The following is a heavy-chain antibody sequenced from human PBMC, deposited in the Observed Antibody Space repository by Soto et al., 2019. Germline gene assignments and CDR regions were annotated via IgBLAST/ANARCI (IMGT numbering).Heavy chain of an antibody. CDR1: GYSFTTYG. Sequence: QVQLVQSGAEVKQPGASVKVSCKASGYSFTTYGISWVRQAPGQGLEWMGWISDYNGKTNYGQKFQGRVTMTTDTSTRTAYMELRSLTSDDTAVYFCARDLGAVGDTHYGFDPWGQGTLVTVSS. J-gene: IGHJ5*02. CDR3: ARDLGAVGDTHYGFDP. V-gene: IGHV1-18*01. CDR2: ISDYNGKT. D-gene: IGHD2-15*01.